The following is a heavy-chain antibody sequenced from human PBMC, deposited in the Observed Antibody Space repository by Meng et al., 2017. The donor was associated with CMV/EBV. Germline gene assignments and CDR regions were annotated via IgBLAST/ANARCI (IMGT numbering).Heavy chain of an antibody. V-gene: IGHV1-69*04. CDR2: IIPILGIA. CDR1: GGTFSSYT. CDR3: ARDCRRTSCSFHDY. J-gene: IGHJ4*02. D-gene: IGHD2-2*01. Sequence: KAYGGTFSSYTISWVRQAPGQGLEWMGRIIPILGIANYAQKFQGRVTITADKSTSTAYMELSSLRSEDTAVYYCARDCRRTSCSFHDYWGQGTLVTVSS.